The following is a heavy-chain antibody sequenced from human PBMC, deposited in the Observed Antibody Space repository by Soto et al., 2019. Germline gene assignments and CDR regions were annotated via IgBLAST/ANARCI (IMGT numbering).Heavy chain of an antibody. D-gene: IGHD3-10*01. CDR2: IWSDGTKK. CDR1: GFTFSSSG. CDR3: ARYGAENYVFDY. V-gene: IGHV3-33*01. J-gene: IGHJ4*02. Sequence: ESGGGVVQPGRSLRLSCAASGFTFSSSGIHWVRQAPGKGLEWVAVIWSDGTKKYYADSVKGRFTISRDNSKNTLYLQMNSLRAEDTAVYYCARYGAENYVFDYWGQGTLVTVSS.